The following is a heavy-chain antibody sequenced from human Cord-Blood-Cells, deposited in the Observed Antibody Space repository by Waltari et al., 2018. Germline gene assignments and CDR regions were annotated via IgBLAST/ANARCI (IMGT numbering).Heavy chain of an antibody. CDR3: ARVGSWYDY. Sequence: QVQLPQWGAGLLTPSDTLSLTCAVYGGSFSGYYWGWLRQHPGKGLEGIGEINHSGRTNYNQARKSRVTISVDTSKNQFSLKLSSVTVADTAVYYCARVGSWYDYWGQGTLVTVSS. CDR2: INHSGRT. D-gene: IGHD6-13*01. J-gene: IGHJ4*02. V-gene: IGHV4-34*01. CDR1: GGSFSGYY.